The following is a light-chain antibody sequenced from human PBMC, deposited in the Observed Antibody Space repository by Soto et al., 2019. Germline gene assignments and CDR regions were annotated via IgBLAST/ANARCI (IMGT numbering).Light chain of an antibody. V-gene: IGKV3-20*01. CDR2: DTS. Sequence: LPQSPGPLSLSPGERATLSCGASESVTSNYLAWYQQKPGQAPRLLISDTSNRATGIPDRFSGRGSGTDFSLTISRLEPGDFAVYYCQHYGDSLSITFGQGTRLEIK. J-gene: IGKJ5*01. CDR3: QHYGDSLSIT. CDR1: ESVTSNY.